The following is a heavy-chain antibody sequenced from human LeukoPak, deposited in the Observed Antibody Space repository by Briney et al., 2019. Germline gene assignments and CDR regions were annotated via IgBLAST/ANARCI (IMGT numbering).Heavy chain of an antibody. J-gene: IGHJ6*04. CDR3: ARGGVYYGSGSYDYYYYYYGMDV. CDR1: GGSISSYY. CDR2: IYTSGST. D-gene: IGHD3-10*01. V-gene: IGHV4-4*07. Sequence: PSETLSLTCTVSGGSISSYYWSWIRQPAGKGLEWIGRIYTSGSTNYNPSLKSRVTMSVDTSKNQFSLKLSSVTAADTAVYYCARGGVYYGSGSYDYYYYYYGMDVWGKGTRSPSPQ.